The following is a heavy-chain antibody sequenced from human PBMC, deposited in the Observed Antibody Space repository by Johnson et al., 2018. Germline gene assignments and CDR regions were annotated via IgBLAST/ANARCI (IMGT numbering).Heavy chain of an antibody. J-gene: IGHJ6*04. CDR1: GYTFIDYY. CDR3: ARGYGQLSSYGMDV. V-gene: IGHV1-46*01. CDR2: INPSGGST. Sequence: QVQLQQSGAEVKKPGASVTVSCKASGYTFIDYYIHWVRQAPGQGLEWMGIINPSGGSTTYAKTFQGRVSMARDTSPSTVYMELSSLRSEDTAVYYCARGYGQLSSYGMDVWGNGTAVTVSS. D-gene: IGHD1-1*01.